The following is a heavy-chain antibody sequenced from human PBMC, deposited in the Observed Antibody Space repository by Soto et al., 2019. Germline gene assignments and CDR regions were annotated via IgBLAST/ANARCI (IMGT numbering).Heavy chain of an antibody. D-gene: IGHD2-2*01. CDR2: TSWNSGSI. V-gene: IGHV3-9*01. CDR1: GFTFDDYA. CDR3: AKATYCSSTSCYFGRNAFDI. Sequence: GGSLRLSCAASGFTFDDYAMHWVRQAPGKGLEWVSGTSWNSGSIGYADSVKGRFTISRDNAKNSLYLQMNSLRAEDTALYYCAKATYCSSTSCYFGRNAFDIWGQGTMVTVSS. J-gene: IGHJ3*02.